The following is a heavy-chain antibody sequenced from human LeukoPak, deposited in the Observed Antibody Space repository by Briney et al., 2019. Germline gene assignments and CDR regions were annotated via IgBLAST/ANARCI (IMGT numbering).Heavy chain of an antibody. V-gene: IGHV4-34*01. CDR2: IYHSGSA. J-gene: IGHJ2*01. CDR3: ARGLGGGNSVYFDL. D-gene: IGHD4-23*01. CDR1: DGSFSAYC. Sequence: PSETLSLTCAVYDGSFSAYCWSWIRQPRGKWLEWIGEIYHSGSANYNPSLQSRVTISVDTSKDQFSLKLSSVTAADTAVYYCARGLGGGNSVYFDLWGRGTLVTVSS.